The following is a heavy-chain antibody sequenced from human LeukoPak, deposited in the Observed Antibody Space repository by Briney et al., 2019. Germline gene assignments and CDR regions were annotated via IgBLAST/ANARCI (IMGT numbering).Heavy chain of an antibody. D-gene: IGHD4-23*01. Sequence: PSETLSLTCTVSGGSISSYYWSWIRQPPGKGPEWIGYIYYSGSTNYNPSLKSRVTISVDTSKNQFSLKLSSVTAADTAVYYCARAYGGNYYYYYYGMDVWGQGTTVTVSS. CDR1: GGSISSYY. CDR3: ARAYGGNYYYYYYGMDV. V-gene: IGHV4-59*01. CDR2: IYYSGST. J-gene: IGHJ6*02.